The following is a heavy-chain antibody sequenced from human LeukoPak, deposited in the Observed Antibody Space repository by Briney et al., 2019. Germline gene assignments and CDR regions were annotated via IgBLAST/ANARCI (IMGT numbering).Heavy chain of an antibody. CDR2: ISGSGGST. CDR1: GFTFSSYA. CDR3: ARDQRGQQLVLYY. V-gene: IGHV3-23*01. D-gene: IGHD6-13*01. Sequence: AGGSLRLSCAASGFTFSSYAMSWVRQAPGKGLEWVSAISGSGGSTYYADSVKGRFTISRDNAKNSLYLQMNSLRAEDTAVYYCARDQRGQQLVLYYWGQGTLVTVSS. J-gene: IGHJ4*02.